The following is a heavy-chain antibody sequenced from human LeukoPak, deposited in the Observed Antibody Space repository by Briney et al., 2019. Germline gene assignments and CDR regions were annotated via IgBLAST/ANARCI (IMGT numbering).Heavy chain of an antibody. V-gene: IGHV5-51*01. CDR3: VRLGVVAAGVLGNWFDP. D-gene: IGHD3-22*01. CDR1: GYSFSHYW. CDR2: IYPGDSDT. J-gene: IGHJ5*02. Sequence: GESLKISCKGSGYSFSHYWIAWVRQMSGKGLEWMAIIYPGDSDTRYSPSFQGRITVSVDKSISTPYLQWSDLKVSDTAMYYCVRLGVVAAGVLGNWFDPWGQGTLVIVPS.